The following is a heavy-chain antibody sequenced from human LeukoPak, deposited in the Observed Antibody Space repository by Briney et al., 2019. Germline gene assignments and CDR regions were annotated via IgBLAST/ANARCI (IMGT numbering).Heavy chain of an antibody. Sequence: SETLSLTCTVSGGSISSYYWSWIWQPAGKGLEWIGRIYTSGSTNYNPSLKSRVTMSVDTSKNQFSLKLGSVTAADTAVYYCARDQVGAQPFDYWGQGTLVTVSS. CDR3: ARDQVGAQPFDY. D-gene: IGHD1-26*01. CDR1: GGSISSYY. V-gene: IGHV4-4*07. CDR2: IYTSGST. J-gene: IGHJ4*02.